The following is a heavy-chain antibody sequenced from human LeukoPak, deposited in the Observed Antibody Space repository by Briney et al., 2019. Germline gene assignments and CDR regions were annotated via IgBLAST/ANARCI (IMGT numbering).Heavy chain of an antibody. CDR1: GFTFSSYA. Sequence: GGSLRLSCAASGFTFSSYAMHWVRQAPGKGLEWVAVISYDGSNKYYADSVKGRFTISRDNSKNTLYLQMNSLRAEDTAVYYCAKALYIAVAGVDYWGQGTLVTVSS. CDR2: ISYDGSNK. V-gene: IGHV3-30-3*02. J-gene: IGHJ4*02. CDR3: AKALYIAVAGVDY. D-gene: IGHD6-19*01.